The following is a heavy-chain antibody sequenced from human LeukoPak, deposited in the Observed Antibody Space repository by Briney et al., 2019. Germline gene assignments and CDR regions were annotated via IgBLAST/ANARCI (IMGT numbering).Heavy chain of an antibody. V-gene: IGHV4-39*01. CDR3: ARVGYCSSTMCYGTFYYYMDV. Sequence: SETLSLTCTVSGGSISSSDFYWGWIRQSPEKGLEWIGNIHFSGVTYFSPSLKSRVTLFLDTSKNQFSLKLRSVTAADTAVYYCARVGYCSSTMCYGTFYYYMDVWGKGTTVTVSS. CDR1: GGSISSSDFY. CDR2: IHFSGVT. J-gene: IGHJ6*03. D-gene: IGHD2-2*01.